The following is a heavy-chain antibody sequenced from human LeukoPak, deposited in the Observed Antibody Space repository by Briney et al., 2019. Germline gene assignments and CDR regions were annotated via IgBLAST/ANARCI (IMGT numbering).Heavy chain of an antibody. D-gene: IGHD5-12*01. CDR1: GGSISIGSYD. J-gene: IGHJ4*02. CDR3: ARSRRGYSGYDY. CDR2: VYASGST. V-gene: IGHV4-61*02. Sequence: SETLSLTCSVSGGSISIGSYDWSWIRQPAGKGLEWIGRVYASGSTNYNPSLMNRVSISVDTSRNQFSLKMTSVTAADTAVYYCARSRRGYSGYDYWGQGTLVTVSS.